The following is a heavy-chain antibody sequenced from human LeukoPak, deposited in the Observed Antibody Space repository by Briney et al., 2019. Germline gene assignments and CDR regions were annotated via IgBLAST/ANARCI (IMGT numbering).Heavy chain of an antibody. Sequence: PSETLSLTCTVSGDSISSSSYYWGWIRQPPGKGLEWIGSIYYSGSTYYNPSLKSRVTISVDTSKNQFSLKLSSVTAADTAVYYCARHGPAAAVYAFDIWGQGTMVTVSS. CDR2: IYYSGST. CDR1: GDSISSSSYY. J-gene: IGHJ3*02. CDR3: ARHGPAAAVYAFDI. D-gene: IGHD6-13*01. V-gene: IGHV4-39*01.